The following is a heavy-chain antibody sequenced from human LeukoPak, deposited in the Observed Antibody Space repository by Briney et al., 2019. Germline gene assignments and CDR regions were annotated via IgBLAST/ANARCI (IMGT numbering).Heavy chain of an antibody. CDR3: AREKVRQSGMDV. CDR1: GYTFTGYY. CDR2: INPNSGGT. V-gene: IGHV1-2*06. D-gene: IGHD2-2*01. J-gene: IGHJ6*02. Sequence: ASVKVSCKASGYTFTGYYMHWVRQAPGQGPGWMGRINPNSGGTNYAQKFQGRVTMTRDTSISTAYMELSRLRSDDTAVYYCAREKVRQSGMDVWGQGTTVTVSS.